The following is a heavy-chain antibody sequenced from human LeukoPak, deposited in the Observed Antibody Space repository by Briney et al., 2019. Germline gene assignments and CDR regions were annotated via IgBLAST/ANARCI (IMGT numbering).Heavy chain of an antibody. CDR3: VRESAGLYFDL. J-gene: IGHJ2*01. CDR2: ISYDGSNK. Sequence: GGSLRLSCAASGFTFSSYAMHWVRQAPGKGLEWVAFISYDGSNKYYADSVKGRFTISRDNSKNTLDVQMISLRPEDTAVYYCVRESAGLYFDLWGRGTLVTVSS. D-gene: IGHD1-14*01. CDR1: GFTFSSYA. V-gene: IGHV3-30*04.